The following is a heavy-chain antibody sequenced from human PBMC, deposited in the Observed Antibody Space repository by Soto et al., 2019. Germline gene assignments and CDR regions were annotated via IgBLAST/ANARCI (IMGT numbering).Heavy chain of an antibody. J-gene: IGHJ4*02. Sequence: PSETLSLTCAVSGYSISSSNWWGWIRQPPGKGLEWIGYIYYSGTTYYNPSLKSRVTMSVDTSKNQFSLKLTSVTAADTAVYYCARGGGPFMETLATFDSWGPGSLVTVSS. CDR2: IYYSGTT. V-gene: IGHV4-28*03. D-gene: IGHD5-12*01. CDR3: ARGGGPFMETLATFDS. CDR1: GYSISSSNW.